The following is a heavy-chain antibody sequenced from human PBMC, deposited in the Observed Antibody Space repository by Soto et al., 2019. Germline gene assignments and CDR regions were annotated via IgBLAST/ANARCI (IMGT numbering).Heavy chain of an antibody. CDR2: IGPEGGAT. J-gene: IGHJ4*02. CDR3: GRGRSGQIVVFY. D-gene: IGHD1-26*01. Sequence: ASVKVSCKASGYTFTGHYIHWVRQAPEQGPEWMGEIGPEGGATRYAQKFQGRVTMTRDMSITTVYMELNNLSPDDTAVYYCGRGRSGQIVVFYWGQGTPVTVSS. V-gene: IGHV1-2*02. CDR1: GYTFTGHY.